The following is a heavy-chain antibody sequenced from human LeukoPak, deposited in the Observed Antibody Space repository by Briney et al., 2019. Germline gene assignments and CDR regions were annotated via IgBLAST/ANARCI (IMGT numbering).Heavy chain of an antibody. CDR1: GGSFSGYY. D-gene: IGHD6-13*01. Sequence: SETLSLTCAVYGGSFSGYYWSWIRQPPGKGLEWIGEINHSGSTNYNPSLKSRVTISVDTSKNQFSLKLSSVTAADTAVYYCARALDHSSSWDNAFDIWGQGTMVTVSS. CDR3: ARALDHSSSWDNAFDI. CDR2: INHSGST. J-gene: IGHJ3*02. V-gene: IGHV4-34*01.